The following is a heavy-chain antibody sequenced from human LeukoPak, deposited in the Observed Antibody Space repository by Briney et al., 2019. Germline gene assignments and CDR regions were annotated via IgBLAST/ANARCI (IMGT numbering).Heavy chain of an antibody. D-gene: IGHD4/OR15-4a*01. CDR3: ARLRRSRPHANYNGFDY. V-gene: IGHV5-51*01. Sequence: GESLKISCNGSGYSFANFWICWVRQLPGKGLEWMGVIFPGDSNIKYSPSFRGQVTISVDKSTNTAKLQWSSLRASDTATYYCARLRRSRPHANYNGFDYWGQGTLVLVSS. CDR1: GYSFANFW. CDR2: IFPGDSNI. J-gene: IGHJ4*02.